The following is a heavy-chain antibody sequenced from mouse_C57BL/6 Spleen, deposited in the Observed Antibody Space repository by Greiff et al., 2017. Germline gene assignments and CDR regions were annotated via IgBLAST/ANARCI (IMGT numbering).Heavy chain of an antibody. J-gene: IGHJ2*01. CDR1: GYTFTSYW. CDR2: IHPNSGST. Sequence: VQLQQPEAELVKPGASVKLSCKASGYTFTSYWMHWVKQRPGQGLEWIGMIHPNSGSTNYNEKFKSKATLTVDKSSSTAYMQLSSLTSEDSAVYYCARGDYGSRDFDYWGQGTTLTVSS. V-gene: IGHV1-64*01. D-gene: IGHD1-1*01. CDR3: ARGDYGSRDFDY.